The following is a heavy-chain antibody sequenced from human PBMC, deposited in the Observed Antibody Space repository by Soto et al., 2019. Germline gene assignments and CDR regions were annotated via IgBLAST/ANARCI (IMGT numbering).Heavy chain of an antibody. D-gene: IGHD6-19*01. V-gene: IGHV4-59*12. CDR1: GGSIRSYY. CDR2: IYYSGNT. J-gene: IGHJ4*02. Sequence: SETLSLTCTVSGGSIRSYYWSWIRQPPGKGLEWIGFIYYSGNTNYNPSLKSRVTISMDTSKNQFSLKLSSVTAADTAVYYCARDEGIGGSGPFDYWGQGALVTVSS. CDR3: ARDEGIGGSGPFDY.